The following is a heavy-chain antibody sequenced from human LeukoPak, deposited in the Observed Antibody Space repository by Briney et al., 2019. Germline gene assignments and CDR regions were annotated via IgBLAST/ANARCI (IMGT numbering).Heavy chain of an antibody. Sequence: SETLSLTCAVYGGSFSGYYWSWIRQPPGKGLEWIGEINHSGSTNYNPSLKSRVTISVDTSKNQFSLKLSSVTAADTAVYYCARRRAYYDSSGYSWGQGTLATVSS. CDR3: ARRRAYYDSSGYS. CDR2: INHSGST. D-gene: IGHD3-22*01. CDR1: GGSFSGYY. V-gene: IGHV4-34*01. J-gene: IGHJ1*01.